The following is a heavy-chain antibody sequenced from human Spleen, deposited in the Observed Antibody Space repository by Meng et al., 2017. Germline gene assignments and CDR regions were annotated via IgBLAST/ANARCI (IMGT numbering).Heavy chain of an antibody. D-gene: IGHD6-19*01. J-gene: IGHJ4*02. CDR3: ATLRLAVAGIDY. V-gene: IGHV1-2*02. Sequence: ASVKVSCKVSGYTLTELSMHWVRQAPGQGLEWMGWINPNSGGTNYAQKFQGRVTMTRDTSISTAYMELSRLRSDDTAVYYCATLRLAVAGIDYWGQGTLVTVSS. CDR1: GYTLTELS. CDR2: INPNSGGT.